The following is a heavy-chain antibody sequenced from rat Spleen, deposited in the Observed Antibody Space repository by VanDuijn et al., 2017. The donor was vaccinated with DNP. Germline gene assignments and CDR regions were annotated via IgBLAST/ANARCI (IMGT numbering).Heavy chain of an antibody. Sequence: EVQLVESGGGLVQPGRSLKLSCAASGFTFSNYDMAWVRQAPTKGLEWVASISPSGGSTYYRDSVKGRFTVSRDNAKSSLYLQMDSLRSEDTATYYCARGYYDGSYYYDWGQGVMVTVSS. CDR1: GFTFSNYD. CDR3: ARGYYDGSYYYD. J-gene: IGHJ2*01. CDR2: ISPSGGST. V-gene: IGHV5-25*01. D-gene: IGHD1-12*02.